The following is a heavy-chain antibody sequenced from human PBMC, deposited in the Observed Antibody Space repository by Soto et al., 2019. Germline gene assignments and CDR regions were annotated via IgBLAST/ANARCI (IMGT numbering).Heavy chain of an antibody. CDR2: ISYDGSNK. J-gene: IGHJ4*02. D-gene: IGHD2-15*01. V-gene: IGHV3-30-3*01. CDR3: ARAGGLLLDY. Sequence: QVQLVESGGGVVQPGRSLRLSCAASGFTFSSYAMHWVRQAPGKGLEWVAVISYDGSNKYYADSVKGRFPISRDISKNTLYLKMNSLRAEDTAVYYCARAGGLLLDYWGQGTLVTVSS. CDR1: GFTFSSYA.